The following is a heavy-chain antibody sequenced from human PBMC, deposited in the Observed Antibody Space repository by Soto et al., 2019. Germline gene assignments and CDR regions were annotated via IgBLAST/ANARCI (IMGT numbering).Heavy chain of an antibody. J-gene: IGHJ4*01. CDR3: ARLAEYCNGIKCYSNFDF. V-gene: IGHV1-8*01. CDR1: GYNFTNFH. CDR2: MKPSSGET. D-gene: IGHD2-15*01. Sequence: ASVNGYWKTSGYNFTNFHSNWVRQAPGRGLVCMGWMKPSSGETDAEQNFQGRVTMTRDISTRTFFMQLTSLRSEDTAIYYCARLAEYCNGIKCYSNFDFWGRGTQVTVSS.